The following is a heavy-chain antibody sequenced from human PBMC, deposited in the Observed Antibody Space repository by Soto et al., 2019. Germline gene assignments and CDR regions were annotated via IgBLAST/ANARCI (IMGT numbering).Heavy chain of an antibody. CDR3: ARVKGDSSTWCGY. CDR2: ISGYNGHT. J-gene: IGHJ4*02. Sequence: QVQLVQSGTEVKKPGASVKVSCRVSGYTFRSYGISWVRQAPGQGLEWMGWISGYNGHTNYAQNLQGRVIMTTDTSTSTAYMDVRSLSADDTAVYYCARVKGDSSTWCGYWGQGTLVTVSS. CDR1: GYTFRSYG. D-gene: IGHD2-2*01. V-gene: IGHV1-18*01.